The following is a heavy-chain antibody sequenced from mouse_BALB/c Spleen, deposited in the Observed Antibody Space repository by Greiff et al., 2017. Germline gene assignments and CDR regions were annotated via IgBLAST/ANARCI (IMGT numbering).Heavy chain of an antibody. V-gene: IGHV1-82*01. CDR3: ARSGYYDYDVDWFAY. CDR2: IYPGDGDT. CDR1: GYAFSSSW. J-gene: IGHJ3*01. Sequence: QVQLKESGPELVKPGASVKISCKASGYAFSSSWMNWVKQRPGQGLEWIGRIYPGDGDTNYNGKFKGKATLTADKSSSTAYMQLSSLTSVDSAVYFCARSGYYDYDVDWFAYWGQGTLVTVSA. D-gene: IGHD2-4*01.